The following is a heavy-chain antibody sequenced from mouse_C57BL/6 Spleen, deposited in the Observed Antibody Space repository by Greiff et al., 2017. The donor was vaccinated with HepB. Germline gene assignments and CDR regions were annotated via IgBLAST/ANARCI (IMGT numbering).Heavy chain of an antibody. D-gene: IGHD2-2*01. J-gene: IGHJ4*01. CDR2: ISYDGSN. V-gene: IGHV3-6*01. CDR3: RGYDPYYYAMDY. CDR1: GYSITSGYY. Sequence: EVKVEESGPGLVKPSQSLSLTCSVTGYSITSGYYWNWIRQFPGNKLEWMGYISYDGSNNYNPTLKNRISITRDTSKNQFFLKLNSVTTEDTATYYCRGYDPYYYAMDYWGQGTSVTVSS.